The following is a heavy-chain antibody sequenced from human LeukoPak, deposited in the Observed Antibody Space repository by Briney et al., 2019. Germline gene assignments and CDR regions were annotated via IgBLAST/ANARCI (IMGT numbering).Heavy chain of an antibody. V-gene: IGHV3-23*01. D-gene: IGHD6-19*01. CDR2: ISGSGGST. Sequence: AGGSLRLSCAASGFTFSSYAMSWVRQAPGKGLEWVSAISGSGGSTYYADSVKGRFTISRDNSRNTLYLQMNSLRAEDTAVYYCAKARGWFFDYWGQGTLVTVSS. CDR1: GFTFSSYA. J-gene: IGHJ4*02. CDR3: AKARGWFFDY.